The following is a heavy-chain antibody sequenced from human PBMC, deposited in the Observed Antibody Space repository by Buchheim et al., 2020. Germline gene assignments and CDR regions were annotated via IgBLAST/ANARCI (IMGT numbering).Heavy chain of an antibody. D-gene: IGHD1-26*01. CDR2: IYYSGST. Sequence: QVQLQESGPGLVKPSQTLSLTCTVSGGSIISGGYSWSWIRQHPGKGLEWIGYIYYSGSTYYNPSLKSRVTISVDTSTNQFSLKLSSVTAADTAVYYCAREGRPLGSYGSLFDYWGQGTL. J-gene: IGHJ4*02. V-gene: IGHV4-31*03. CDR3: AREGRPLGSYGSLFDY. CDR1: GGSIISGGYS.